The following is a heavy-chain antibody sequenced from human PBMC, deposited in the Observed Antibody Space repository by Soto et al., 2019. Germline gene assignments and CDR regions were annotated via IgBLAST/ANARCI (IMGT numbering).Heavy chain of an antibody. CDR2: MNPNSGNT. J-gene: IGHJ5*02. Sequence: ASVKVSCKASGYTFTSYDINWVRQATGQGLEWMGWMNPNSGNTGYAQKFQGRVTMTRNTSISTAYMELSILRSEDTAVYYCARGPSGYADSNWFDPWGQGTLVTVSS. CDR3: ARGPSGYADSNWFDP. CDR1: GYTFTSYD. D-gene: IGHD5-12*01. V-gene: IGHV1-8*01.